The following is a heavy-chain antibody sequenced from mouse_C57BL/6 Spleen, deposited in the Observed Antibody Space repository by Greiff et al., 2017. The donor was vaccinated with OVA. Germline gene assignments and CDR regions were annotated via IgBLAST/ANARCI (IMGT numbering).Heavy chain of an antibody. CDR2: INPSSGYT. Sequence: VQLQESGAELARPGASVKMSCKASGYTFTSYTMHWVKQRPGQGLEWIGYINPSSGYTKYNQKFKDKATLTADKSSSTAYMQLSSLTAEDSAVYYCAREGGDDGYYEWYFDVWGTGTTVTVSS. J-gene: IGHJ1*03. CDR3: AREGGDDGYYEWYFDV. V-gene: IGHV1-4*01. CDR1: GYTFTSYT. D-gene: IGHD2-3*01.